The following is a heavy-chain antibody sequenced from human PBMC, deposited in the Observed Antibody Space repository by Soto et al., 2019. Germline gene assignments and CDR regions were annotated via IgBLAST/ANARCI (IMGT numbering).Heavy chain of an antibody. CDR2: ISAYNGNT. D-gene: IGHD3-10*01. Sequence: ASVKVSCKASGYTFTSYGMSWVRQARGQGLEWMGWISAYNGNTNYAQKLQGRVTMTTDTSTSTAYMELRSLRSDDTAVYYCARDKSLYYYGSGSHYNWFDPWGQGTLVTVSS. V-gene: IGHV1-18*04. CDR3: ARDKSLYYYGSGSHYNWFDP. CDR1: GYTFTSYG. J-gene: IGHJ5*02.